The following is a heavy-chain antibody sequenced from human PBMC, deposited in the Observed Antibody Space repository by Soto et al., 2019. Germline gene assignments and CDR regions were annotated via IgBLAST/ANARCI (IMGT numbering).Heavy chain of an antibody. CDR1: GFTFSSYA. CDR2: ISSNGGST. D-gene: IGHD5-12*01. J-gene: IGHJ3*02. Sequence: LGGSLRLSCSASGFTFSSYAMHWVRQAPGKGLEYVSAISSNGGSTYYADSVKGRFTISRDNSKNTLYLQMSSLRAEDTAVYYCVKDSGWLQFLVPHALDTWGQGTMVTVSS. CDR3: VKDSGWLQFLVPHALDT. V-gene: IGHV3-64D*08.